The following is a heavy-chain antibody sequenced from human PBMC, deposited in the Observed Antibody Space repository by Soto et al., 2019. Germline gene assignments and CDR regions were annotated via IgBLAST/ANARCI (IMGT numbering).Heavy chain of an antibody. CDR1: GFTFSSYA. D-gene: IGHD6-13*01. CDR2: ISYDGSNK. Sequence: GGSLRLCCAASGFTFSSYAMHWVRQAPGKGLEWVAVISYDGSNKYYADSVKGRFTISRDNSKNTLYLQMNSLRAEDTAVYYCARVAAEAAAGTYYYYGMDVWGQGTTVTVSS. CDR3: ARVAAEAAAGTYYYYGMDV. J-gene: IGHJ6*02. V-gene: IGHV3-30-3*01.